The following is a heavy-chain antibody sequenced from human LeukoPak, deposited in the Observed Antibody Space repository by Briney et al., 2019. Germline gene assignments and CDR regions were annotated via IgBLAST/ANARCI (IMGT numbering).Heavy chain of an antibody. Sequence: PGGSLRLSCAASGFTVSSNYMSWVRQAPGKGLEWVSVIYSGGSTYYADSVKGRFTISRDNSKNTLYLQMNSLRAEDTAVYYCRVRGVITGYYYYMDVWGQGTLVTVSS. V-gene: IGHV3-53*01. CDR2: IYSGGST. CDR1: GFTVSSNY. D-gene: IGHD3-10*01. J-gene: IGHJ6*03. CDR3: RVRGVITGYYYYMDV.